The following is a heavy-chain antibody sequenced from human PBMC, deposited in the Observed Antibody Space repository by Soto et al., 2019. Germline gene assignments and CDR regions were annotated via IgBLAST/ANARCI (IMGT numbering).Heavy chain of an antibody. CDR2: IYYSGST. J-gene: IGHJ4*02. V-gene: IGHV4-31*03. D-gene: IGHD2-15*01. CDR1: GGSISSGGYY. Sequence: SETLSLTCTVSGGSISSGGYYWSWIRQHPGKGLEWIGYIYYSGSTYYNPSLKSRVTISVDTSKNQFSLKLSSVTAADTAVYYCARNLGYCSGGSCYPPPYFDYWGQGTLVTVSS. CDR3: ARNLGYCSGGSCYPPPYFDY.